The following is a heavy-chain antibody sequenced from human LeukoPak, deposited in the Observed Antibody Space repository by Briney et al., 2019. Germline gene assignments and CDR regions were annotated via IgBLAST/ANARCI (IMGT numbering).Heavy chain of an antibody. CDR2: IYHSGST. V-gene: IGHV4-59*01. Sequence: SETLSLTCTVSGGSISSYYWSWIRQPPGKGLEWIGYIYHSGSTNYNPSLKSRVTISVDTSKNQFSLKLSSVTAADTAVYYCARGAIDSSGYNYYFDYWGQGTLVTVSS. J-gene: IGHJ4*02. D-gene: IGHD3-22*01. CDR3: ARGAIDSSGYNYYFDY. CDR1: GGSISSYY.